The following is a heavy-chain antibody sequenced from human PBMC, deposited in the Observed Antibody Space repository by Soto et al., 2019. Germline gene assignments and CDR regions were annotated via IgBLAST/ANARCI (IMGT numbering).Heavy chain of an antibody. CDR3: AKEFYYDASGHYADLCFYS. V-gene: IGHV3-23*01. D-gene: IGHD3-22*01. CDR2: ISTRGGRT. CDR1: GFSFSSYA. J-gene: IGHJ4*02. Sequence: PGGSVRLSCAASGFSFSSYAMSWVRQAPPQGLEWVSSISTRGGRTYYADSVKGRFSISRDNSANAVYLDMDNLRAEDTGIYYFAKEFYYDASGHYADLCFYSWSQGALVTVSS.